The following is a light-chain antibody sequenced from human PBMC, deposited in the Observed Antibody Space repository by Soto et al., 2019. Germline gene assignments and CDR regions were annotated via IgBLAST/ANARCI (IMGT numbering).Light chain of an antibody. CDR2: GAS. Sequence: IQLTQSPSSLSASVGDRVTISCRASQGIANFVAWYQQKPGKAPKLLIYGASTLQSGVPSRFSGSGSGTEFTLTISSLQPEDFATYYCQQLNSFPIPFVTGTKVNIK. CDR3: QQLNSFPIP. CDR1: QGIANF. V-gene: IGKV1-9*01. J-gene: IGKJ3*01.